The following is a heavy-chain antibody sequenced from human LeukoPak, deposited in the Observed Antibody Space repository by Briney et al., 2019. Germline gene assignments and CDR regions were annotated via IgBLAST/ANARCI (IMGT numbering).Heavy chain of an antibody. CDR3: AKEGDYYDRSGYYSDNYYYYMEV. V-gene: IGHV3-74*01. J-gene: IGHJ6*03. Sequence: GGSLRLSCAASGFTLSNYWMHWVRRAPGKGLVWVSRIYTDGVFANYADSVKGRFTISRDNSRNTVYLQMNRLSAEDTAVYYCAKEGDYYDRSGYYSDNYYYYMEVWGTGTTVTVSS. D-gene: IGHD3-22*01. CDR2: IYTDGVFA. CDR1: GFTLSNYW.